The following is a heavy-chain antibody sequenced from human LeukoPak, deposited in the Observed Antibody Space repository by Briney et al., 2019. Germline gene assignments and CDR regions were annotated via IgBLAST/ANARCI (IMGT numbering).Heavy chain of an antibody. V-gene: IGHV3-11*01. J-gene: IGHJ5*02. Sequence: GGSLRLSCAASGFTFSEYYMSWIRQAPGKGLEWVSYISSSGSTTYYADSVKGRFTISRDNSKNTLYLQMNSLRAEDTAVYYCAKPFYYGSGSNNWFDPWGQGTLVTVSS. CDR3: AKPFYYGSGSNNWFDP. CDR2: ISSSGSTT. D-gene: IGHD3-10*01. CDR1: GFTFSEYY.